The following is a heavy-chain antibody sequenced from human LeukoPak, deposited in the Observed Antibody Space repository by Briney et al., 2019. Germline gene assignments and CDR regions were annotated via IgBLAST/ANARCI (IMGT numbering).Heavy chain of an antibody. CDR3: TTGSPMVRGVMGY. CDR1: GFTVSSNY. Sequence: GGSLRLSCAASGFTVSSNYMSWVRQAPGKGLEWVSVIYSGGSTYYADSVKGRFTISRDNSKNTLYLQMNSLRAEDTAVYYCTTGSPMVRGVMGYWGQGTLVTVSS. V-gene: IGHV3-66*01. CDR2: IYSGGST. D-gene: IGHD3-10*01. J-gene: IGHJ4*02.